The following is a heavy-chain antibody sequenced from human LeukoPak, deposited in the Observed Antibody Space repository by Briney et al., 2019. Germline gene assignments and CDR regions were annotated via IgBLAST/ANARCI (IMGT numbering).Heavy chain of an antibody. J-gene: IGHJ3*02. V-gene: IGHV1-8*01. CDR2: MNPNSGNT. Sequence: ASVKVSCKASGYTFTSYDINWVRQATGQGLEWMGWMNPNSGNTGYAQEFQGRVTMTRNTSISTAYMELSSLRSEDTAVYYCAIPRKVDAFDIWGQGTMVTVSS. CDR3: AIPRKVDAFDI. CDR1: GYTFTSYD. D-gene: IGHD1-14*01.